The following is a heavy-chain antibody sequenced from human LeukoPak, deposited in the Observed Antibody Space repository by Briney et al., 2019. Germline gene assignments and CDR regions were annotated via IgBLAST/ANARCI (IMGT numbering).Heavy chain of an antibody. CDR2: IYYSGDT. Sequence: SETLSLTCTVSGGSISSSGYYWGWIRQPPGKELEWIANIYYSGDTYYNPSLKSRVTISVDTSKNQFSLKLSSVTAADTAVYCCARRKVAPVVFDYWGQGTLVTVSS. J-gene: IGHJ4*02. V-gene: IGHV4-39*01. D-gene: IGHD2-2*01. CDR3: ARRKVAPVVFDY. CDR1: GGSISSSGYY.